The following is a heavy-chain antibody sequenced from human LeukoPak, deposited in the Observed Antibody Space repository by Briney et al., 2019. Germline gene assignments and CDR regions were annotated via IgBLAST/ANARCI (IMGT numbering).Heavy chain of an antibody. V-gene: IGHV1-18*01. CDR1: GYTFTSYG. D-gene: IGHD4-17*01. CDR3: ARDPRNGDYFLD. CDR2: ISAYNGNT. J-gene: IGHJ4*02. Sequence: ASVKVSCKASGYTFTSYGISWVRQAPGQGLEWMGWISAYNGNTNYAQKLQGRVTMTTDTSTSTAYMELSSLRSEDTAVYYCARDPRNGDYFLDWGQGTLVTVSS.